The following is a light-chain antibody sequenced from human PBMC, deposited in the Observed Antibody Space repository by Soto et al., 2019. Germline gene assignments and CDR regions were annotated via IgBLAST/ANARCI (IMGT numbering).Light chain of an antibody. Sequence: EIVLTQSPATLSFYPGERATLSCRASQSVSRSLAWSQQKPGQAPRLLIYYASNRATGIPDRFSGSGSGTDLTLTSGSPEPEDFAVYYCQQRSYWHSTVGGGTKVQIK. J-gene: IGKJ4*01. CDR3: QQRSYWHST. CDR1: QSVSRS. V-gene: IGKV3-11*01. CDR2: YAS.